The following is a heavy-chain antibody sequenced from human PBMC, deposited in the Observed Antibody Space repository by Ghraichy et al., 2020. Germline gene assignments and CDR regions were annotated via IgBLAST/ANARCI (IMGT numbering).Heavy chain of an antibody. Sequence: GGSLRLSCAASGFTFSSYSMNWVRQAPGKGLEWVSAISSSSSYIYYADSVKGRFTISRDNAKNSLYLQMNSLRAEDTAVYYCATVFELHPVYWGQGTLVTVSS. J-gene: IGHJ4*02. V-gene: IGHV3-21*01. D-gene: IGHD3-10*01. CDR1: GFTFSSYS. CDR3: ATVFELHPVY. CDR2: ISSSSSYI.